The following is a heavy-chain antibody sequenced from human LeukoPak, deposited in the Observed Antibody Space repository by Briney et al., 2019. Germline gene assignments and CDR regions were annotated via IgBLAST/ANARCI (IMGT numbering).Heavy chain of an antibody. CDR2: IRYDGSNK. V-gene: IGHV3-30*02. D-gene: IGHD1-1*01. Sequence: HPGGSLRLSCAASGFTFSSYGMHWVRQAPGKGLEWVAFIRYDGSNKYYADSVKGRFTISRDNSKNTLYLQMNSLRAEDTAVYYCAKLEPSYYYFDYWGQGTLVTVSS. CDR3: AKLEPSYYYFDY. CDR1: GFTFSSYG. J-gene: IGHJ4*02.